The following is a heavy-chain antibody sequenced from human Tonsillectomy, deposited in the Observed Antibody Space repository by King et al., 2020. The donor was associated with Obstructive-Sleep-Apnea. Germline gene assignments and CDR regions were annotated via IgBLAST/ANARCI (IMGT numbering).Heavy chain of an antibody. V-gene: IGHV2-5*01. J-gene: IGHJ3*02. CDR2: IYCNDDK. CDR1: GFSLSTSGVG. CDR3: AHRYFDWLLYYDAFVI. Sequence: ITLKESGPTLVKPTQTLTLTCTFSGFSLSTSGVGVGWIRQPPGKALEWLALIYCNDDKRYSPSLKSRLTITKDTPKNQVVLTMTNMDPVDTATYYCAHRYFDWLLYYDAFVIWGQGTMVTVSS. D-gene: IGHD3-9*01.